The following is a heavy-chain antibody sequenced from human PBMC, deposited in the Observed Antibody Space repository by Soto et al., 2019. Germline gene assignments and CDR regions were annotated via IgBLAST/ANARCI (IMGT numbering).Heavy chain of an antibody. CDR1: GFTFSDSS. V-gene: IGHV3-73*02. D-gene: IGHD2-15*01. J-gene: IGHJ4*02. Sequence: EVQLVESGAGLVQPGGSLKLSCVASGFTFSDSSMHWVRQASGEGLEWVARIRSKADSYATSYAASLNGRFTVSRDDSKSTAYLQMNTLQTEDTAVYYCIQGGHFGYWGQGTRVTVSA. CDR3: IQGGHFGY. CDR2: IRSKADSYAT.